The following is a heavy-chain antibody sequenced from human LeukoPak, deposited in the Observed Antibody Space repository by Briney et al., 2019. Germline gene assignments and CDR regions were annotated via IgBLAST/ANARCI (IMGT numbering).Heavy chain of an antibody. CDR2: ITTSSSYI. CDR3: ARVDEDAFDI. CDR1: GFTFSSYS. J-gene: IGHJ3*02. D-gene: IGHD2-2*03. V-gene: IGHV3-21*01. Sequence: GGSLRLSCAASGFTFSSYSMNWVRQAPGKGLEWVSSITTSSSYIYYADSVKGRFTISRDNAKNSLYLKMNSLRAEDTAVYYCARVDEDAFDIWGQGTMVTVSS.